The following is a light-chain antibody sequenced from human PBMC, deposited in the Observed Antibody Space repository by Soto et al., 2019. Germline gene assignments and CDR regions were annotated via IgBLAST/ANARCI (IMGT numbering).Light chain of an antibody. CDR2: ENN. Sequence: QSVLTQPPSVSAAPGQKVTISCSGSSSNIGNNYVSWYQQLPGTAPKLLIYENNKRPSGIPDRFSGSKSGTSATLGITGLQTGDEADYYCGTWDSSGDVFGGGTQLTVL. V-gene: IGLV1-51*02. CDR3: GTWDSSGDV. J-gene: IGLJ3*02. CDR1: SSNIGNNY.